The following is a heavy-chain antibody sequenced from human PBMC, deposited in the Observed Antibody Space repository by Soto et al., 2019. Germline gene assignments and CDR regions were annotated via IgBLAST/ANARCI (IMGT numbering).Heavy chain of an antibody. CDR3: ARVFGELLNRLGYYYYGMDV. CDR2: ISYDGSNK. V-gene: IGHV3-30-3*01. Sequence: GGSLRLSCAASGFTFSSYAMHWVRQAPGKGLEWVAVISYDGSNKYYADSVKGRFTISRDNSKNTLYLQMNSLRAEDTAVYYCARVFGELLNRLGYYYYGMDVWGQGTTVTVSS. CDR1: GFTFSSYA. J-gene: IGHJ6*02. D-gene: IGHD3-10*01.